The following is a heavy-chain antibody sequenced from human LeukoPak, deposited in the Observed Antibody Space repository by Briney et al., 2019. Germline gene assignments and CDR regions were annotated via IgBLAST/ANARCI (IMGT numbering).Heavy chain of an antibody. CDR1: GGSISSGGYY. V-gene: IGHV4-31*03. CDR2: IYYSGST. Sequence: SQTLSLTCTVSGGSISSGGYYWSWIRQHPGKGLEWIGYIYYSGSTYYNPSLKSRVTISVDTSKNQFSLKLSSVTAADTAVYYCARSSGSSSWYRNWFDPWSQGTLVTVSS. D-gene: IGHD6-13*01. J-gene: IGHJ5*02. CDR3: ARSSGSSSWYRNWFDP.